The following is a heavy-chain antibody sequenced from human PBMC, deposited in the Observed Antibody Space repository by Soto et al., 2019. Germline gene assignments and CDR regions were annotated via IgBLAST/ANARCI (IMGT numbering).Heavy chain of an antibody. J-gene: IGHJ3*01. CDR1: GGSISSYY. Sequence: SETLSLTCTVSGGSISSYYWGWIRQSPGEGLEWIGYIYSGGSSSYNPSLRSRVSILVDTSKSQLSLRLTSVTAADTAVYYCARFDIGVYSFDAWGQGTMVTVSS. V-gene: IGHV4-59*01. CDR3: ARFDIGVYSFDA. D-gene: IGHD5-12*01. CDR2: IYSGGSS.